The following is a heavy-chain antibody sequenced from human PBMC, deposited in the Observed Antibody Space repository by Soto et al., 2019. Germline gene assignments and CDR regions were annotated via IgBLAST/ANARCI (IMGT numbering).Heavy chain of an antibody. CDR2: INPISGTT. J-gene: IGHJ4*02. CDR3: ASPGRGGY. CDR1: GGTFSSYV. Sequence: QVQVVQSGAEVRKPGSSVKVSCKASGGTFSSYVIIWVRQAPGQGLEWVGGINPISGTTNYAQKFQGRVTITADESTGTAYMELSSLRSADTAVYYCASPGRGGYWGQGTLVTVSS. D-gene: IGHD3-10*01. V-gene: IGHV1-69*12.